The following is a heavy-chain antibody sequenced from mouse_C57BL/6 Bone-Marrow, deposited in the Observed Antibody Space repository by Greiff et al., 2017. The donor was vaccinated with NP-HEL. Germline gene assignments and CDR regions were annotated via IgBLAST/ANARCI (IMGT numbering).Heavy chain of an antibody. Sequence: VQLQQPGAELVKPGASVKLSCKASGYTFTSYWMHWVKQRPGQGLEWIGMIHPNSGSTNYNEKFKSKATLTVDKSSSTAYMQLSSLTSEDSAVYYCARPTYYYGSTYFDYWGQGTTLTVSS. CDR3: ARPTYYYGSTYFDY. CDR2: IHPNSGST. D-gene: IGHD1-1*01. CDR1: GYTFTSYW. J-gene: IGHJ2*01. V-gene: IGHV1-64*01.